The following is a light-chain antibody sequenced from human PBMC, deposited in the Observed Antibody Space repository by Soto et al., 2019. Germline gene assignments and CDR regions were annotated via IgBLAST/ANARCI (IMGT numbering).Light chain of an antibody. J-gene: IGKJ1*01. V-gene: IGKV1-39*01. CDR1: QSISNH. Sequence: DFQMTQSPSSVSASVGDRVTITCRATQSISNHLNWYQQKPGKAPKLLIFAASSLQSGVPSRFSGSRSGPDFTLTISSLQPEDFATYYCQQSYSSPPTFGQGTKV. CDR2: AAS. CDR3: QQSYSSPPT.